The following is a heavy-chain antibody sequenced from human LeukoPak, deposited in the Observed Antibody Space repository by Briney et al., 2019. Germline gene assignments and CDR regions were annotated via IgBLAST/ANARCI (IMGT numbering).Heavy chain of an antibody. J-gene: IGHJ4*02. CDR2: IYYSGSP. D-gene: IGHD3-10*01. CDR3: ASGGALWFGELLDY. CDR1: GGSVSGNY. Sequence: SETLSLTCTVSGGSVSGNYWSWIRQPPGKGLEWIGYIYYSGSPKYNTSLKSRVTISVDTSKNQFSLKLTSVTAADTAVYCCASGGALWFGELLDYWGQGTLVTVSS. V-gene: IGHV4-59*02.